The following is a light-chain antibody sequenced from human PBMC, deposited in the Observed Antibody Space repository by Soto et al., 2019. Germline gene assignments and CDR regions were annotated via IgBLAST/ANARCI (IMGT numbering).Light chain of an antibody. CDR2: RSD. V-gene: IGLV1-47*01. CDR1: SSNIGSTH. J-gene: IGLJ3*02. CDR3: AAWDDSLGGWV. Sequence: QSVLTQPPSASGTPEQRVTISCSGSSSNIGSTHVYWFQQVPGTAPKLLVYRSDQRPSGVPDRFSGSKSDTSASLAISGLRSEDEANYYCAAWDDSLGGWVFGGGTKVTVL.